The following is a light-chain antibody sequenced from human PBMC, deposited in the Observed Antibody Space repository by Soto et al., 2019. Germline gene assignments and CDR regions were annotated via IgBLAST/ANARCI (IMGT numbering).Light chain of an antibody. CDR3: QVWDSSSDHCV. V-gene: IGLV3-21*02. CDR1: RIGSKR. CDR2: DDT. Sequence: YELTQPPSVSVAPGQTAMIPCVGDRIGSKRVHWYQQKPGQAPVLVVYDDTARPSRIPGRFSGSNSGNTATLTISRVEAGDEAGYYCQVWDSSSDHCVFGTGTKVTVL. J-gene: IGLJ1*01.